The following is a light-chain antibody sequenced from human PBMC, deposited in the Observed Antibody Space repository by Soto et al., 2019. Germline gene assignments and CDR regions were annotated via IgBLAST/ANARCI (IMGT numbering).Light chain of an antibody. CDR1: QTIRSH. CDR2: KAS. CDR3: QQSYLTPIT. J-gene: IGKJ5*01. Sequence: DIQMTQSPSSLSASVGDRVTITCRASQTIRSHLSWYQQKPGQAPNLVIYKASTLHSGVPPRFSGSGSGTDFTLTITGLQPEDIATYYCQQSYLTPITFGQGTRLEIK. V-gene: IGKV1-39*01.